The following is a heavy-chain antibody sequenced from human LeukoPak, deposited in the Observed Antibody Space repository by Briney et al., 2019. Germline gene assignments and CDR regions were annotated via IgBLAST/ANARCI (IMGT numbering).Heavy chain of an antibody. J-gene: IGHJ6*03. D-gene: IGHD3-3*01. CDR2: MNPNSGNT. V-gene: IGHV1-8*01. CDR3: ARGDFWSGYVDV. CDR1: GYTFTGYD. Sequence: ASVRVSFEGSGYTFTGYDIKWVRQAPGQGGEWMGGMNPNSGNTGYAQKFQGRVTMTRNTSISTAYMELSSLRSEDTAVYSCARGDFWSGYVDVWGKGTTVTVSS.